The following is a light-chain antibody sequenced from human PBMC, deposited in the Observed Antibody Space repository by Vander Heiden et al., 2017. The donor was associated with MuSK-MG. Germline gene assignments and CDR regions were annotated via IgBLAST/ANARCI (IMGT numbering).Light chain of an antibody. CDR1: QSVSSNY. V-gene: IGKV3-20*01. J-gene: IGKJ1*01. CDR2: GAS. CDR3: QQYGSSLWT. Sequence: EIVLTQSPGTLSLSPGDSATLSCRASQSVSSNYLAWYQQKPGQAPRLLIYGASSRGTGIPDRFSGSGSGTDFTLTISRLEPEDFAVYYCQQYGSSLWTFGQGTKVEIK.